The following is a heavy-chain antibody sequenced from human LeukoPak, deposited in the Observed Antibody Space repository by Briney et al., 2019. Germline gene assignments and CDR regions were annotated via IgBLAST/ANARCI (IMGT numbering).Heavy chain of an antibody. CDR3: ARTPMEKYGDYEYAFDI. CDR1: GGSISSGSYY. CDR2: IYYSGST. V-gene: IGHV4-39*01. J-gene: IGHJ3*02. Sequence: SETLSLTCTVSGGSISSGSYYWSWIRQPAGKGLEWIGSIYYSGSTYYNPSLKSRVTISVDTSKNQFSLKLSSVTAADTAAYYCARTPMEKYGDYEYAFDIWGQGTMVTVSS. D-gene: IGHD4-17*01.